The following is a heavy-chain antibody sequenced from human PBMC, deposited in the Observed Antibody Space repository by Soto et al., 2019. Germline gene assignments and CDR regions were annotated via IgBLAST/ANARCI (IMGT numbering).Heavy chain of an antibody. CDR3: AKGSQYDMLTAYHAFDF. CDR1: GFTFSNTW. J-gene: IGHJ4*02. V-gene: IGHV3-15*07. D-gene: IGHD3-9*01. CDR2: IKGNNDGGTT. Sequence: GGSLRLSCAASGFTFSNTWMNWVRQAPGGRLEWVGRIKGNNDGGTTDYAGPVKGRFVISRDDSNNTLHLQINRLRTEDTAVYYCAKGSQYDMLTAYHAFDFWGQGTLVTVSS.